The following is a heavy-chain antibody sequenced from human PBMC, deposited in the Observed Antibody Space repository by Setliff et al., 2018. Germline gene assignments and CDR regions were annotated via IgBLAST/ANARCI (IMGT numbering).Heavy chain of an antibody. CDR3: ASAGHSGSWFPFDAFHI. CDR1: GFTFSTHS. V-gene: IGHV3-21*01. CDR2: ISRSSTYI. Sequence: GSLRLSCAASGFTFSTHSMNWVRQAQGKGLEWVSSISRSSTYIYYADSMKGRFTISRDNAKNSLYLQMNSLRAEDTAVYYCASAGHSGSWFPFDAFHIWGQGTMVTVSS. J-gene: IGHJ3*02. D-gene: IGHD6-13*01.